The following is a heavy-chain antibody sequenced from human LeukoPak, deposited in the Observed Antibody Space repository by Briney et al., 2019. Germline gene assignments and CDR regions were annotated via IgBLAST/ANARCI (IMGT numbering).Heavy chain of an antibody. Sequence: TSETLSLTCTVSGGSVSSGSYYWSWIRQPPGKELEWIGYIYYSGSTNYNPSLKSRVTISVDTSKNQFSLKLSSVTAADTAVYYCARAPPGFWSGYYFHYYFDYWGQGTLVTVSS. CDR1: GGSVSSGSYY. V-gene: IGHV4-61*01. J-gene: IGHJ4*02. D-gene: IGHD3-3*01. CDR3: ARAPPGFWSGYYFHYYFDY. CDR2: IYYSGST.